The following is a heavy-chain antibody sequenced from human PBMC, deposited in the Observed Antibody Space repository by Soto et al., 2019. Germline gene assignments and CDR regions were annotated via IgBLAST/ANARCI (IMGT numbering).Heavy chain of an antibody. J-gene: IGHJ4*02. CDR3: SSSLNS. V-gene: IGHV3-7*01. Sequence: GGSLRLSCAASGVTFSTYLMDWVRQTPGKGLEWVANINQDGSEKNYVDSVKGRFTISRDNAGNSLYLQMRSLTAEDSALYYCSSSLNSWGQGTLVTVSS. CDR2: INQDGSEK. CDR1: GVTFSTYL.